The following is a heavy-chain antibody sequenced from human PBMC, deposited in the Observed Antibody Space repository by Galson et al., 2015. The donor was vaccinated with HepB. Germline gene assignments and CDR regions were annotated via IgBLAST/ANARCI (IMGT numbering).Heavy chain of an antibody. CDR1: GYSFTSYW. CDR2: IDPSNSNT. D-gene: IGHD1-1*01. CDR3: ARGGWNGRGYFDN. J-gene: IGHJ4*02. V-gene: IGHV5-10-1*01. Sequence: QSGAEVKKPGESLRISCKDSGYSFTSYWISWVRQMPGKGLEWVGMIDPSNSNTYYSPSFQGHVTISADKSITTAYLQWSSLKASDTAIYYCARGGWNGRGYFDNWGQGTLVTVSS.